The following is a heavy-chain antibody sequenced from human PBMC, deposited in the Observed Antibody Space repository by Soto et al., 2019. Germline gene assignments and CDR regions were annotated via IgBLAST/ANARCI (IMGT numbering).Heavy chain of an antibody. CDR2: ISYDGSNK. CDR3: ARSGRDGYLDEAFDI. V-gene: IGHV3-30-3*01. J-gene: IGHJ3*02. D-gene: IGHD5-12*01. CDR1: GFTFSSYA. Sequence: QVQVVESGGGVVQPGRSLRLSCAASGFTFSSYAMHWVRQAPGKGLEWVAVISYDGSNKYYADSVKGRFTISRDNSKNTLYLQMNSLRAEDTAVYYCARSGRDGYLDEAFDIWGQGTMVTVSS.